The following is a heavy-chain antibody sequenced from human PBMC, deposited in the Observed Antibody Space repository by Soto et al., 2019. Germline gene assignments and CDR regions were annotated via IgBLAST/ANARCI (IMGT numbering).Heavy chain of an antibody. V-gene: IGHV4-34*01. CDR2: INHSGST. Sequence: SETLSLTCAVYGGSFSGYYWSWIRQPPGKGLEWIGEINHSGSTNYNPSLKSRVTISVDTSKNQFSLKLSSVTAADTAVYYCARDRLYYYYYYMDVWGKGTTVTVSS. CDR3: ARDRLYYYYYYMDV. J-gene: IGHJ6*03. CDR1: GGSFSGYY.